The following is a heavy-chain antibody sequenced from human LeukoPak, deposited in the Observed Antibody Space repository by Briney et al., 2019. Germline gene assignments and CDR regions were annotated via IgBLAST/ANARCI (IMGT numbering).Heavy chain of an antibody. Sequence: VASVKVSCKASGYTFTSYGISWVRQAPGQGLEWMGWISAYNSNTNYAQKLQGRVTMTTDTSTSTAYMELRSLRSDDTAVYYCARTNVLLWFGELSDNWFDPWGQGTLVTVSS. CDR1: GYTFTSYG. V-gene: IGHV1-18*01. J-gene: IGHJ5*02. CDR2: ISAYNSNT. CDR3: ARTNVLLWFGELSDNWFDP. D-gene: IGHD3-10*01.